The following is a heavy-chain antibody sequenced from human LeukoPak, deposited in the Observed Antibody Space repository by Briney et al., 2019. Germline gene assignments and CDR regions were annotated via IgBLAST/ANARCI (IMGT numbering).Heavy chain of an antibody. D-gene: IGHD3-9*01. CDR1: GGSISSYY. CDR2: IYYSGST. CDR3: AKTYYDILTGYGGPYYMDV. Sequence: SETLSLTCTVSGGSISSYYWSWIRQPPGKGLEWIGYIYYSGSTNYNPSLKSRVTISVDTSKNQFSLKPSSVTAADTAVYYCAKTYYDILTGYGGPYYMDVWGKGTTVTVSS. J-gene: IGHJ6*03. V-gene: IGHV4-59*01.